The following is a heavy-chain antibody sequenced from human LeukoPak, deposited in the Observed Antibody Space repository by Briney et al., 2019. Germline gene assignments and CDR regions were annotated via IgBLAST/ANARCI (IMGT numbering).Heavy chain of an antibody. CDR3: AKVVRGVIGRYYYYMDV. Sequence: GGSLRLSCSASGFTFSDYELNWVRQAPGKGLEWVSYISSAGYTIYYADSVKGRFTISRDNSKNMLYPQMNSLRAEDTAVYYCAKVVRGVIGRYYYYMDVWGKGTTVTISS. J-gene: IGHJ6*03. D-gene: IGHD3-10*01. CDR1: GFTFSDYE. V-gene: IGHV3-48*03. CDR2: ISSAGYTI.